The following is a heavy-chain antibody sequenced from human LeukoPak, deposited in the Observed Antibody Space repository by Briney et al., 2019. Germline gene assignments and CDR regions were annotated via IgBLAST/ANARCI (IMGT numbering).Heavy chain of an antibody. J-gene: IGHJ3*02. CDR1: GDSMTNYY. V-gene: IGHV4-59*08. D-gene: IGHD3-22*01. Sequence: SETLSLTCIFSGDSMTNYYWNWIRQPPGKGLEWIGYIFYSGRTNYNPSLKSRVTMSVDTSKKQFTLNLTSVTAADTAVYYCARGQTYYYDSSGYYAYAFDIWGQGTMVTVSS. CDR3: ARGQTYYYDSSGYYAYAFDI. CDR2: IFYSGRT.